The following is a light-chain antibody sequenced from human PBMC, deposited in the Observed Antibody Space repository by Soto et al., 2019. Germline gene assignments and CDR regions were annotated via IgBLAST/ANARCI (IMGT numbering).Light chain of an antibody. CDR2: AAS. CDR1: QSISSW. V-gene: IGKV1-39*01. J-gene: IGKJ1*01. Sequence: DIQMTPSPSTLSASVVDRVTITCRASQSISSWLAWYQQKPGKAPKLLIFAASSLQSGVPSRFSGSGSGTDFTLTISSLQPEDFATYYCQQSYSTPRTFGQGTKVDIK. CDR3: QQSYSTPRT.